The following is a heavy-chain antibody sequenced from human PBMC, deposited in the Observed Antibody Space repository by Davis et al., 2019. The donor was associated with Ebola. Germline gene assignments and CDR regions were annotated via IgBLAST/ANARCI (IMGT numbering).Heavy chain of an antibody. V-gene: IGHV3-48*02. CDR2: ISSSSSTI. D-gene: IGHD3-9*01. CDR1: GFTFSSYS. J-gene: IGHJ4*02. Sequence: PGGSLRLSCAASGFTFSSYSMNWVRQAPGKGLEWVSYISSSSSTIYYADSVKGRFTISRDNAKNSLYLQMNSLRDEDTAVYYCARTGRNYDILTGSDYWGQGTLVTVSS. CDR3: ARTGRNYDILTGSDY.